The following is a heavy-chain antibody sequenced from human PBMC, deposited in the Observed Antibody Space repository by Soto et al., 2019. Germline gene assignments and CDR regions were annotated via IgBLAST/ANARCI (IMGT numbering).Heavy chain of an antibody. J-gene: IGHJ5*02. V-gene: IGHV4-59*01. D-gene: IGHD3-16*01. CDR3: ARGYYVSYNCFAP. CDR2: IHYTGST. CDR1: GGSIGSYY. Sequence: SETLSLTCTVSGGSIGSYYWSWIRQSPGKGLEWIGYIHYTGSTNYNPSLKSRVTMSVDTSKNQFSLKMNSVTAADTAVYYCARGYYVSYNCFAPWGQGTLVPVPS.